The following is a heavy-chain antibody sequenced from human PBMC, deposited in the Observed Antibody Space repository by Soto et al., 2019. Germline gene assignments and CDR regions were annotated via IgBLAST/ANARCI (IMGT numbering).Heavy chain of an antibody. CDR3: ARSMFYSDGSNYSPFDY. CDR2: FYYAGSI. J-gene: IGHJ4*02. Sequence: SETLSLTCIVSGGSISSSSYSWAWIRQPPGEGLEWIGYFYYAGSINYNPSLKSRVTISIDASKNQFSLRLSSVTAADTAVYYCARSMFYSDGSNYSPFDYWGQGTLVTVSS. V-gene: IGHV4-61*05. D-gene: IGHD3-22*01. CDR1: GGSISSSSYS.